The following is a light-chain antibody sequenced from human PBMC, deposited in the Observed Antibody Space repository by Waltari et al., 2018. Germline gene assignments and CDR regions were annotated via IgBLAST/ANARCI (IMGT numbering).Light chain of an antibody. CDR3: QQYANSPLT. CDR1: QNIGGAY. CDR2: DTA. V-gene: IGKV3D-20*01. Sequence: EIVLTQSPATLSLSPGERATLSCGASQNIGGAYLAWYQQKPGLAPRLLIYDTAIRAAGVPDRFSGSGSGTDFTLTISRLDPEDCALYFCQQYANSPLTLGGGTKVEF. J-gene: IGKJ4*01.